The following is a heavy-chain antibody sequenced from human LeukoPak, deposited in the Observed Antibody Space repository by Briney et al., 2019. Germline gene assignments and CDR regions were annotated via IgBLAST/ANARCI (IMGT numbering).Heavy chain of an antibody. V-gene: IGHV3-11*06. D-gene: IGHD4-17*01. J-gene: IGHJ6*04. Sequence: GGSLRLSCAASGFTFSDYYMSWIRQAPGKGLEWVSYISSSSSYTNYADSVKGRFTISRDNAKNSLYLQMNSLRAEDTAVYYCARAGDYLHSYYYYGMDVWGKGTTVTVSS. CDR1: GFTFSDYY. CDR2: ISSSSSYT. CDR3: ARAGDYLHSYYYYGMDV.